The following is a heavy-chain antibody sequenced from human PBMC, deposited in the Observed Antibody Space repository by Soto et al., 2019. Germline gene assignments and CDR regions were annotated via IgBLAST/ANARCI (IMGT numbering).Heavy chain of an antibody. V-gene: IGHV4-39*01. J-gene: IGHJ4*02. D-gene: IGHD6-19*01. CDR3: ARLGRAVAVFDY. CDR1: GGSITSSSYY. Sequence: QLQLQESGPGLAKPSETLSLTCTVSGGSITSSSYYWGWIRQPPGKGLEWIGSIYYSGSTSYNPSLESRVTISVDTSKNQFSLRLTSVTAADTSVYFCARLGRAVAVFDYWGQGTLVTVSS. CDR2: IYYSGST.